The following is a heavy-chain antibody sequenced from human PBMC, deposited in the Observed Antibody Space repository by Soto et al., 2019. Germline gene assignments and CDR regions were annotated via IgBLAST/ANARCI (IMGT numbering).Heavy chain of an antibody. J-gene: IGHJ5*02. CDR1: GFTFSSYG. Sequence: QVQLVESGGGVVQPGRSLRLSCAASGFTFSSYGMHWVRQAPGKGLEWVAVIWYDGSNKYYADSVKGRFTISRDNSKNTLYLQMNSLRAEATAVYYCARDDLEAPLSFDPWGQGTLVTVSS. CDR3: ARDDLEAPLSFDP. D-gene: IGHD3-16*02. CDR2: IWYDGSNK. V-gene: IGHV3-33*01.